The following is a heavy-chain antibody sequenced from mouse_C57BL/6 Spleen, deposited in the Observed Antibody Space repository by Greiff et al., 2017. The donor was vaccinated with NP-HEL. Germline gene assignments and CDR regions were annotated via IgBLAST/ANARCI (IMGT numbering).Heavy chain of an antibody. D-gene: IGHD2-12*01. CDR1: GYAFSSSW. CDR3: ARRLYGGMDY. Sequence: VHLVESGPELVKPGASVKISCKASGYAFSSSWMNWVKQRPGKGLEWIGRIYPGDGDTNYNGKFKGKATLTADKSSSTAYMQLSSLTSEDSAVYFCARRLYGGMDYWGQGTSVTVSS. V-gene: IGHV1-82*01. J-gene: IGHJ4*01. CDR2: IYPGDGDT.